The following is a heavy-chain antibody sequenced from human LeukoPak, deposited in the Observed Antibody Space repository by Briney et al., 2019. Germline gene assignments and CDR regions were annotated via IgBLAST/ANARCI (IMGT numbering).Heavy chain of an antibody. V-gene: IGHV1-46*01. J-gene: IGHJ3*02. D-gene: IGHD4-17*01. CDR1: GYTFTSYY. CDR3: AREGRGYGDSSIHAFDI. CDR2: INPSGGST. Sequence: ASVKVSCKASGYTFTSYYMHWVRQAPGQGLEWMGIINPSGGSTSYAQKFQGRVTMTRGTSTSTVYMELSSLRSEDTAVYYCAREGRGYGDSSIHAFDIWGQGTMVTVSS.